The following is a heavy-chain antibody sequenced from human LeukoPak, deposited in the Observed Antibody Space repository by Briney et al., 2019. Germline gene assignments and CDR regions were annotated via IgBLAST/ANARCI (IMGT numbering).Heavy chain of an antibody. V-gene: IGHV3-30-3*01. CDR3: ARGYRGMDV. Sequence: GGSLRLSCAASGFTFSSYAMHWVRQAPGKGLEWVAVISYDGSNKYYADSVKGRFTISRDNSKNTLYLQMNSLRAEDTAVYYCARGYRGMDVWGQGTTVTVSS. CDR2: ISYDGSNK. D-gene: IGHD3-16*02. J-gene: IGHJ6*02. CDR1: GFTFSSYA.